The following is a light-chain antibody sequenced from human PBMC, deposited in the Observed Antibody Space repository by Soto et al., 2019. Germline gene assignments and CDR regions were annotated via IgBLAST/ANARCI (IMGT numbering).Light chain of an antibody. V-gene: IGKV4-1*01. CDR1: QSVLYSSNNKNY. CDR2: WAS. CDR3: QQYYSTPDT. Sequence: DIVMTQSPDSLAVSLGERATINCKSNQSVLYSSNNKNYLAWYQQKPGQPPKLLIYWASTRESGVPDRFSGSGSGTDFTLTISSLQAEDVAVYSCQQYYSTPDTFGQGTKLEIK. J-gene: IGKJ2*01.